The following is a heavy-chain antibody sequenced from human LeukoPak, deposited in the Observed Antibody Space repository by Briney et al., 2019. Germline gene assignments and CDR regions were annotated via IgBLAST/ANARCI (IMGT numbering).Heavy chain of an antibody. V-gene: IGHV3-30-3*01. J-gene: IGHJ3*02. CDR2: ISYDGSNK. CDR3: ARDQPRDAFDI. CDR1: GSTFSSYA. Sequence: GRSLRLSCAASGSTFSSYAMHWVRQAPGKGLEWVAVISYDGSNKYYADSVKGRFTISRDNSKNTLYLQMNSLRAEDTAVYYCARDQPRDAFDIWGQGTMVTVSS.